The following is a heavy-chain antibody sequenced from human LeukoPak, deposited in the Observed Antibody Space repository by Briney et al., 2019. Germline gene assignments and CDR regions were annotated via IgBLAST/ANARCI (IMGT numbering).Heavy chain of an antibody. CDR1: GFTFSSYR. J-gene: IGHJ4*02. V-gene: IGHV3-33*08. Sequence: LPGGSLRLSCAASGFTFSSYRMNWVRQAPGKGLEWVAVIWYDGTSKDYADSVKGRFTFSRDNSKNTLYLQMNSLTVEDTAVYYCARSQSSSLIDYWGQGTLVTVSS. CDR3: ARSQSSSLIDY. CDR2: IWYDGTSK. D-gene: IGHD6-13*01.